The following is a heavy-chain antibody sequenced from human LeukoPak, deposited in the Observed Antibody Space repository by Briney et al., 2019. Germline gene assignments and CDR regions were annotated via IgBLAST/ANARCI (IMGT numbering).Heavy chain of an antibody. CDR2: VYTSGNS. Sequence: SETLSLTCTVSGASMSSYYWSWIRQPAGKGLEWIGRVYTSGNSNYNPYLKSRVTMSVDTSKNQFSLKLDSVTAADTAVYYYARARRSDFDYWGQGTLVTVSS. V-gene: IGHV4-4*07. D-gene: IGHD6-6*01. J-gene: IGHJ4*02. CDR1: GASMSSYY. CDR3: ARARRSDFDY.